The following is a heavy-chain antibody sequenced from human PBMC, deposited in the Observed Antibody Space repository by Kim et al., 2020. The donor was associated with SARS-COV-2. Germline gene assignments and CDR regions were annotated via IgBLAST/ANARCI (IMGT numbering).Heavy chain of an antibody. CDR2: IKQDGNQK. J-gene: IGHJ3*02. V-gene: IGHV3-7*01. Sequence: GGSLRLSCAASGFTFSGYWMTWVRQAPGKGLEWVANIKQDGNQKYYVDSVKGRFTISRDNAKNSLYLQMNSLRAEDTAVYYCARDGDLYSSGKDAFDIWGQGTMVTVSS. CDR1: GFTFSGYW. CDR3: ARDGDLYSSGKDAFDI. D-gene: IGHD6-19*01.